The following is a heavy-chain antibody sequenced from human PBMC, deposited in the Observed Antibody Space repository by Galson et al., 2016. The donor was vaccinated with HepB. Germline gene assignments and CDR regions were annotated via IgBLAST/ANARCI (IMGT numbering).Heavy chain of an antibody. CDR1: GGSISSGDYY. V-gene: IGHV4-31*03. CDR3: ARDIGDSSGNWFDP. CDR2: IYYSGST. Sequence: TLSLTCTVFGGSISSGDYYWNWIRQHPGKGLECIGYIYYSGSTYYNPSLKSRVTISVDTSKNQFSLKLSSVTAADTAVYYCARDIGDSSGNWFDPWGQGTLVTVAS. D-gene: IGHD3-22*01. J-gene: IGHJ5*02.